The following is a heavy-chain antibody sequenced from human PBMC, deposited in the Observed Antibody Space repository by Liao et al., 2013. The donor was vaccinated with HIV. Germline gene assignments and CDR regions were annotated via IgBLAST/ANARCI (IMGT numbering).Heavy chain of an antibody. J-gene: IGHJ3*02. D-gene: IGHD3-22*01. CDR3: ARDEGNYYDSSGYLGDAFDI. CDR2: IYYTGST. Sequence: QVQLQESGPGLVKPSQNLSLSCTVSGGSINSGDHYWSWIRQPPGKGLEWIGYIYYTGSTYLTPSLKSRLKISLDTSKNQFSLRLNSVTAADTAVYYCARDEGNYYDSSGYLGDAFDIWGQGTMVTVSS. CDR1: GGSINSGDHY. V-gene: IGHV4-30-4*08.